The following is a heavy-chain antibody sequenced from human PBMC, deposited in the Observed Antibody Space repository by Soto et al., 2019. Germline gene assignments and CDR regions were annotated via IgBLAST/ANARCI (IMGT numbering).Heavy chain of an antibody. CDR2: IYYSGST. V-gene: IGHV4-59*01. CDR3: ARAVGNQLLDSITGTTDYYYGMDV. CDR1: GGSISSYY. D-gene: IGHD1-7*01. Sequence: SETLSLTCTVSGGSISSYYWSWIRQPPGKGLEWIGYIYYSGSTNYNPSLKSRVTISVDTSKNQFSLKLSSVTAADTAVYYCARAVGNQLLDSITGTTDYYYGMDVWGQGTTVTVSS. J-gene: IGHJ6*02.